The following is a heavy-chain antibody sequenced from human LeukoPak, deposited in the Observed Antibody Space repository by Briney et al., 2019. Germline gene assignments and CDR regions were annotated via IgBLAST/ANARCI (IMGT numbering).Heavy chain of an antibody. J-gene: IGHJ6*02. Sequence: GSLILSCAASGFTFSNYWMTWVRQAPGKGLGWVANINRDGSERYYVDSVKGRFTISRDDAKSSLYLQMNSLRAEDTAVYYCARRNAMDVWGQGTTVIVFS. CDR3: ARRNAMDV. CDR2: INRDGSER. CDR1: GFTFSNYW. V-gene: IGHV3-7*03.